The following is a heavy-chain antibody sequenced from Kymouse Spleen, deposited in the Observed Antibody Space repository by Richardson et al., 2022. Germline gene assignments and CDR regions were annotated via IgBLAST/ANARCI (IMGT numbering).Heavy chain of an antibody. D-gene: IGHD6-13*01. V-gene: IGHV3-9*01. CDR2: ISWNSGSI. J-gene: IGHJ6*02. CDR3: AKDRGRGGAAAAPYYYYGMDV. Sequence: EVQLVESGGGLVQPGRSLRLSCAASGFTFDDYAMHWVRQAPGKGLEWVSGISWNSGSIGYADSVKGRFTISRDNAKNSLYLQMNSLRAEDTALYYCAKDRGRGGAAAAPYYYYGMDVWGQGTTVTVSS. CDR1: GFTFDDYA.